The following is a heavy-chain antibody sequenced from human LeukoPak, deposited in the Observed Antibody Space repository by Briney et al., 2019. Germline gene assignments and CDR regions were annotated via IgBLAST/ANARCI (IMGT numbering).Heavy chain of an antibody. J-gene: IGHJ4*02. CDR2: MYYSGIT. CDR3: ARVSNVAWVY. Sequence: PSETLSLTCTVSGDSISGFYWNWIRQPPGKGLEWIGYMYYSGITNYNPSLKSRVTISVDTSKNQFSLKLSSVTAGDTAVYYCARVSNVAWVYWGQGTLVTVSS. CDR1: GDSISGFY. V-gene: IGHV4-59*08. D-gene: IGHD3-16*01.